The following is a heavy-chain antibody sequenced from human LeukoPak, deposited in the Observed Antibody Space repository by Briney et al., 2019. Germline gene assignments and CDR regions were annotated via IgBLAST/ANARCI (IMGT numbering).Heavy chain of an antibody. Sequence: GGSLRLSCEASGFTFTSYTMVWVRQAPGKGLEWVSSISSSGSSRYYADSVKGRVTISRDNAKNSVSLQMNSLRVEDTAVYFCARVFDGFDYWGQGTLVTVSS. CDR3: ARVFDGFDY. V-gene: IGHV3-21*01. D-gene: IGHD3-9*01. CDR2: ISSSGSSR. J-gene: IGHJ4*02. CDR1: GFTFTSYT.